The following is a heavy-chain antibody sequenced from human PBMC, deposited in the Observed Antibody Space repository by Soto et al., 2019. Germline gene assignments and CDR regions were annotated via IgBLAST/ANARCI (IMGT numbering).Heavy chain of an antibody. CDR1: GFTFSSYG. Sequence: GGSLRLSCAASGFTFSSYGMHWVRQAPGKGLEWVAVISYDGSNKYYADSVKGRFTISRDNSKNTLYLQMNSLRAEDTAVYYCAKDIDWFRLDWLSSLMDVWGKGTTVTVSS. J-gene: IGHJ6*03. CDR3: AKDIDWFRLDWLSSLMDV. CDR2: ISYDGSNK. D-gene: IGHD3-9*01. V-gene: IGHV3-30*18.